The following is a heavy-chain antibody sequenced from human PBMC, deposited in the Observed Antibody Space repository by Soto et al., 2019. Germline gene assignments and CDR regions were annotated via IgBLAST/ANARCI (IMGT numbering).Heavy chain of an antibody. J-gene: IGHJ4*02. CDR1: GYTFTSYD. CDR2: INAGNGNT. Sequence: ASVKVSCKASGYTFTSYDMHWVRQAPGQRLEWMGWINAGNGNTKYSQKFQGRVTITRDTSASTAYMELSSLRSEDTAMYYCAREPGSIAAAGDFDYWGQGTLVTVSS. CDR3: AREPGSIAAAGDFDY. V-gene: IGHV1-3*01. D-gene: IGHD6-13*01.